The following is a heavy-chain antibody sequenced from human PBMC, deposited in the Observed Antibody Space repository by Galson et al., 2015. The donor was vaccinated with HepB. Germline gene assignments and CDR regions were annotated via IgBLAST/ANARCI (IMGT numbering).Heavy chain of an antibody. V-gene: IGHV3-30*04. Sequence: SLRLSCAASGFTFSSYAMHWVRQAPGKGLEWVAVISYDGSNKYYADSVKGRFTISRDNSKNTLYLQMNSLRGEDTAVYYCARDGGYSYGYFGYYYGMDVWGQCTTVTVSS. CDR2: ISYDGSNK. D-gene: IGHD5-18*01. CDR3: ARDGGYSYGYFGYYYGMDV. J-gene: IGHJ6*02. CDR1: GFTFSSYA.